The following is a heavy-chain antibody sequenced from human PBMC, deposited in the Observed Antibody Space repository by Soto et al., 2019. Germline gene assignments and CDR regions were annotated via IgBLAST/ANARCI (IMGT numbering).Heavy chain of an antibody. D-gene: IGHD2-15*01. Sequence: GGSLRLSCEASGFTFSGFDMHWVRQPTGKGLEWVSTIGTAGDTYYAVSVKGRFTISRDNAKNSLSLQMNSLRAGDTAVYFCARGQEVGAPFFDSWGPGXQVTVYS. V-gene: IGHV3-13*01. J-gene: IGHJ4*02. CDR2: IGTAGDT. CDR3: ARGQEVGAPFFDS. CDR1: GFTFSGFD.